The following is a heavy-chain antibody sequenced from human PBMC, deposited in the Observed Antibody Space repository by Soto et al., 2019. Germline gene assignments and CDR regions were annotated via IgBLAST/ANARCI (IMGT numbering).Heavy chain of an antibody. CDR1: GYTFTSYV. CDR2: MNPNSGNS. Sequence: ASVKVSCKASGYTFTSYVITWVRQATGQGLEWMGWMNPNSGNSGYAQNFQGRVTMTRSTSMSTAYMELSSLRSEDTAVYYCAVSLRAGAFDIWGQGTMVTVSS. CDR3: AVSLRAGAFDI. V-gene: IGHV1-8*01. D-gene: IGHD4-17*01. J-gene: IGHJ3*02.